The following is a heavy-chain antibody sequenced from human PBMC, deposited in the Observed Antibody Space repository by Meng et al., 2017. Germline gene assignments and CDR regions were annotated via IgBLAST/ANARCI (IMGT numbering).Heavy chain of an antibody. CDR3: ARILYGDQGLD. V-gene: IGHV4-4*02. J-gene: IGHJ4*02. CDR2: IYHSGST. Sequence: QADLQGPGPGLVKPSGTLYLTWAVSGGSIRSSNWWSWVRQPPGKGLEWIGEIYHSGSTNYNPSLKSRVTISVDKSKNQFSLKLSSVTAADTAVYYCARILYGDQGLDWGQGTLVTVSS. CDR1: GGSIRSSNW. D-gene: IGHD4-17*01.